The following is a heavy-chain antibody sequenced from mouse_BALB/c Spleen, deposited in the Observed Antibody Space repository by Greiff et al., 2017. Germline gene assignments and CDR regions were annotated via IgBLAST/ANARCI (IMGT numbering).Heavy chain of an antibody. V-gene: IGHV14-3*02. J-gene: IGHJ4*01. CDR1: GFNIKDTY. Sequence: VQLQQSGAELVKPGASVKLSCTASGFNIKDTYMHWVKQRPEQGLEWIGRIDPANGNTKYDPKFQGKATITADTSSNTAYLQLSSLTSEDTAVYYCARSTGLLRGGYAMDYWGQGTSVTVSS. CDR2: IDPANGNT. CDR3: ARSTGLLRGGYAMDY. D-gene: IGHD2-3*01.